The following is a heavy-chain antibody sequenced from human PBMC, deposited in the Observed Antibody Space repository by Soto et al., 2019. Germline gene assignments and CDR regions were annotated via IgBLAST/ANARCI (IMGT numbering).Heavy chain of an antibody. V-gene: IGHV4-34*01. J-gene: IGHJ6*03. CDR2: INHSGST. D-gene: IGHD6-6*01. Sequence: SETLSLTCAVYGGSFSGYYWSWIRQPPGRGLEWIGEINHSGSTNYNPSLKSRVTISVDTSKNQFSLKLSSVTAADTAVYYCATTACPRGYHYYYYYMDVWGKGTTVTVSS. CDR3: ATTACPRGYHYYYYYMDV. CDR1: GGSFSGYY.